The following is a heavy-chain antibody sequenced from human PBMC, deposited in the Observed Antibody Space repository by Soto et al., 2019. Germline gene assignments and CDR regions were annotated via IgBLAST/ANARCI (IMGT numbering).Heavy chain of an antibody. CDR3: VRGTSDWYGVDF. D-gene: IGHD3-10*01. CDR1: GFTFSRHW. CDR2: INTGGSGT. J-gene: IGHJ4*02. Sequence: EVHLVESGGGLVQPGGSLRLSCVVSGFTFSRHWMHWVRQAPGKGLQWVSRINTGGSGTNYADSVEGRFTISRDNTKNTLYLQMNSLRGEDTAQYYCVRGTSDWYGVDFWGQGTLVTVSS. V-gene: IGHV3-74*01.